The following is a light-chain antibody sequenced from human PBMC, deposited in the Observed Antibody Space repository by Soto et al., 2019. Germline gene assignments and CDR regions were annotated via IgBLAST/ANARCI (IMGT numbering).Light chain of an antibody. CDR3: QQDSSSPIT. CDR2: DAS. J-gene: IGKJ5*01. V-gene: IGKV3D-15*01. CDR1: ESVGRH. Sequence: EVVVTQSPATLSVSPGERATLSCRASESVGRHLAWYHQKPGQAPKLLIYDASNRATGIPARFSGSGSANDFTLTISSLQPEDLAVYYCQQDSSSPITVGQRTR.